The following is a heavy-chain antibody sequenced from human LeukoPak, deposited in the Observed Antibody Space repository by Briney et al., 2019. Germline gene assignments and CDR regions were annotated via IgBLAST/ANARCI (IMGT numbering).Heavy chain of an antibody. V-gene: IGHV1-46*01. Sequence: ASVKVSCKASGYTFTGYYMHWVRQAPGQGLEWMGIINPSGGSTSYAQKFQGRVTMTRDTSTSTVYMELSSLRSEDTAVYYCARHSKFPEGDNWFDPWGQGTLVTVSS. CDR3: ARHSKFPEGDNWFDP. J-gene: IGHJ5*02. CDR1: GYTFTGYY. D-gene: IGHD2/OR15-2a*01. CDR2: INPSGGST.